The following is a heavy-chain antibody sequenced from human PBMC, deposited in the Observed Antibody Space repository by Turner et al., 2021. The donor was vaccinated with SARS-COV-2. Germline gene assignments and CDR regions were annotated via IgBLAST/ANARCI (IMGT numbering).Heavy chain of an antibody. D-gene: IGHD5-18*01. V-gene: IGHV1-8*01. CDR1: GGTFTSYD. J-gene: IGHJ4*02. CDR3: ARTFTAMVRVDY. CDR2: MNPNSGNT. Sequence: QVQLVQSGAEVKKPGSSVKVSCKASGGTFTSYDINWVRQATGQGLEWMGWMNPNSGNTGYVQKFQGRVTMTRNTSISTAYMELSSLRSEDTAVYYCARTFTAMVRVDYWGQGTLVTVSS.